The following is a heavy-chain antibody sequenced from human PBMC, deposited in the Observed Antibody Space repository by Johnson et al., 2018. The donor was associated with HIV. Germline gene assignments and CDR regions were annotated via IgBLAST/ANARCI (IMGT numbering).Heavy chain of an antibody. CDR3: AKERRAPRAFDI. V-gene: IGHV3-23*04. J-gene: IGHJ3*02. CDR2: ISGSGGST. Sequence: VQLVESGGGLVQPGRSLRISCAASGFTFRSYAMHWVRQAPGKGLEWVSAISGSGGSTYYADSVQGRFTISRDNSKNTLYLQMNSLTPEDTGVYYCAKERRAPRAFDIWGQGTMVTVSS. CDR1: GFTFRSYA.